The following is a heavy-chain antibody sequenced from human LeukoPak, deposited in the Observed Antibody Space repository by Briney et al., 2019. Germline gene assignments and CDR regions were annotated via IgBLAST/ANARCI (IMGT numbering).Heavy chain of an antibody. V-gene: IGHV3-21*01. CDR1: GCTFSTFA. CDR3: ARDWGLTYYYFYYYMDV. Sequence: KPGGSLRLSCAASGCTFSTFAMIWVRQPPGKGLEWVSSIFPSGGEIHYADSVRGRFTISRDNAKNSLYLQMNSLRGEDTAVYYCARDWGLTYYYFYYYMDVWGKGTTVTVSS. CDR2: IFPSGGEI. D-gene: IGHD3-10*01. J-gene: IGHJ6*03.